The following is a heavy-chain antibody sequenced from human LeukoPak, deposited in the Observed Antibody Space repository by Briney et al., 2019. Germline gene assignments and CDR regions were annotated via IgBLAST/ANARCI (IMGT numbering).Heavy chain of an antibody. J-gene: IGHJ4*02. CDR1: XXXXXSXX. Sequence: VXXSCKASXXXXXSXXINWXRXAXGQGLXXMGWMNPNSGNTGYAQKFQGRVTMTRNTSISTAYMELSSLRSEDTAVYYCARGFKRAVAAHGYWGQGTLVTVSS. D-gene: IGHD6-19*01. CDR3: ARGFKRAVAAHGY. CDR2: MNPNSGNT. V-gene: IGHV1-8*01.